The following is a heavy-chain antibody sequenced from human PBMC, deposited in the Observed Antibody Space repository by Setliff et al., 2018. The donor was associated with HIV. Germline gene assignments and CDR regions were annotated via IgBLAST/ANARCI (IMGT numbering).Heavy chain of an antibody. CDR1: GGSINSGHYY. CDR2: IYYTGST. Sequence: SETLSLTCTVSGGSINSGHYYWSWIRHHPGKGLEWIGYIYYTGSTYFNPSLKSRVTTSVDTSKNQFSLKLNSVTAADTAVYYCARVPLSSPSRPGGYFDYWGQGTLVTVSS. D-gene: IGHD3-16*01. V-gene: IGHV4-31*03. J-gene: IGHJ4*02. CDR3: ARVPLSSPSRPGGYFDY.